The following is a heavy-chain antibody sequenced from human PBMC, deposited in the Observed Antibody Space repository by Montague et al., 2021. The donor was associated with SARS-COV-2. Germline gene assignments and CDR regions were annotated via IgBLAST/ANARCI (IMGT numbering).Heavy chain of an antibody. V-gene: IGHV3-48*03. Sequence: SLRLSCAASGFTFSSYEMNWVRQAPGKGLEWVSYISSSGYTIYYADSVKGRFTIPRDNAKNSLYLQMNSLRAEDTAVYYCARIRPWLRSTELMDVWGQGTTVTVSS. CDR3: ARIRPWLRSTELMDV. J-gene: IGHJ6*02. D-gene: IGHD5-12*01. CDR1: GFTFSSYE. CDR2: ISSSGYTI.